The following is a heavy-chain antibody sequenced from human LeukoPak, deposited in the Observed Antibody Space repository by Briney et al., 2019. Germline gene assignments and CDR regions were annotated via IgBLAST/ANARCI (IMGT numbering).Heavy chain of an antibody. V-gene: IGHV4-4*07. CDR2: IYTSRIT. CDR3: ARWKRGYCSSTSCYGWFDP. Sequence: SETLSLTCTVSGGSISSYYWSWIRQPAGKGLEWIGHIYTSRITNYNPSLKSRVTMSVDTSKNQFSLKLSSVTAADTAVYYCARWKRGYCSSTSCYGWFDPWGQGTLVTVSS. CDR1: GGSISSYY. J-gene: IGHJ5*02. D-gene: IGHD2-2*01.